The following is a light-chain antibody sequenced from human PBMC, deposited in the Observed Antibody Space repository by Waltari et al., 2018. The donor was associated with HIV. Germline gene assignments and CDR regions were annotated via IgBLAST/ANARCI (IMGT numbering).Light chain of an antibody. CDR2: DNH. CDR3: GTWDGAYVV. CDR1: SSNIGNNY. Sequence: QSVLTQPPSVSAAAGQKVTIPCSGSSSNIGNNYVSWYQQLPGTAPKLLIYDNHKRPSGIPDRFSGSKSVTSATLGIAGLQTGDEADYYCGTWDGAYVVFGGGTKLTVL. J-gene: IGLJ2*01. V-gene: IGLV1-51*01.